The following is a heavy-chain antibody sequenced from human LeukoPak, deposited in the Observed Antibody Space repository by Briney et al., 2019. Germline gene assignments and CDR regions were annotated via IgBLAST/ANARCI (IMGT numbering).Heavy chain of an antibody. CDR2: INQDGGEK. J-gene: IGHJ4*02. Sequence: GGSLRLSCAASGFTFSSYWMSWVRQAPGKGLEWVANINQDGGEKYYVDSVKGRFTISRDNAKNSLYLQMNSLRAEDTAVYYCARAYDSGGYRDWGQGTLVTVSS. V-gene: IGHV3-7*01. CDR1: GFTFSSYW. CDR3: ARAYDSGGYRD. D-gene: IGHD1-26*01.